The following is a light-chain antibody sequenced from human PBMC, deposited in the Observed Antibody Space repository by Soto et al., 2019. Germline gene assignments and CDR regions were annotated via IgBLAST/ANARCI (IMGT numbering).Light chain of an antibody. CDR1: QSVRSS. CDR2: DAS. Sequence: EIVLTQSPATLSLSPGDRATLSCRASQSVRSSLAWFQQKPGQAPRLLIYDASKRATGIPARFSGSASGADLSLTLSSLEPGDFAVYYCQQRSDLPPELTFGGGTKVEIK. J-gene: IGKJ4*01. V-gene: IGKV3-11*01. CDR3: QQRSDLPPELT.